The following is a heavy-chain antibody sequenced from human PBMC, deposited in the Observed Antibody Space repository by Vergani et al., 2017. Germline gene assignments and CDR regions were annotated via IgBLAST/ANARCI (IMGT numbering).Heavy chain of an antibody. Sequence: EVQLVESGGGLIQPGGSLRLSCAASGFTVSSNYMSWVRQAPGKGLEWVSVIYSGGSTYYADSVKGRFTISRDNSKNTLYLQMNSLRAVDTAVYYCARARLTVTTSYYYYYMDVWGKGTTVTVSS. CDR3: ARARLTVTTSYYYYYMDV. CDR1: GFTVSSNY. CDR2: IYSGGST. V-gene: IGHV3-53*01. D-gene: IGHD4-17*01. J-gene: IGHJ6*03.